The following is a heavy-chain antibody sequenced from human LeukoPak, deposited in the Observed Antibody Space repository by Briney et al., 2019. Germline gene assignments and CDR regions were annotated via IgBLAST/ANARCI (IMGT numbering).Heavy chain of an antibody. CDR2: TSSSTGYI. Sequence: KSGGSLRLSCAASGFTFSAYRMNWVRQAPGKGLEWVSSTSSSTGYIYYADSAKGRFTISRDNAKNSLSLQMNSLRAEDTAVYYCARETDSTLFDYWGQGTLVTVSS. V-gene: IGHV3-21*01. CDR1: GFTFSAYR. J-gene: IGHJ4*02. D-gene: IGHD2-2*01. CDR3: ARETDSTLFDY.